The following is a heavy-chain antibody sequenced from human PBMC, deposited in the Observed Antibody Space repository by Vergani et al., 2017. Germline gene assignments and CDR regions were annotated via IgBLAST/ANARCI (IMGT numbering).Heavy chain of an antibody. V-gene: IGHV3-23*01. CDR1: GFTFNHYA. CDR3: AKANPRNSGYECLYFYHAMDV. CDR2: ISGSGGST. J-gene: IGHJ6*02. D-gene: IGHD5-12*01. Sequence: EVQLLESGGDLVQPGGSLRLSCAASGFTFNHYAMNWVRQAPGKGLEWVSGISGSGGSTYYAGSVKGRFTISRDSSKNTLYLQMNSLSAGDTAVYYCAKANPRNSGYECLYFYHAMDVWGQGTTVTVSS.